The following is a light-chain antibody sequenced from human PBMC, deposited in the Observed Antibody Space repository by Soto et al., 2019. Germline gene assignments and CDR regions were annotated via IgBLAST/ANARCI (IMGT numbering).Light chain of an antibody. V-gene: IGKV1-9*01. J-gene: IGKJ4*01. CDR2: ETS. CDR1: EGVSHT. CDR3: QQYSASPLP. Sequence: DIQLTQSPAFVSSFVGDRATISCRANEGVSHTLNWYHQKPGRAPQLVLYETSTLLFGVPSRFSGSGSGTEFTLTISGRQPGDIAVYYCQQYSASPLPFGGGTRVDVK.